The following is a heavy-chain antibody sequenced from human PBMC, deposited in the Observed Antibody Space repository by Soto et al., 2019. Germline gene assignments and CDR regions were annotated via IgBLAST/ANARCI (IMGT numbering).Heavy chain of an antibody. CDR1: GFSLSTSKVG. V-gene: IGHV2-5*02. J-gene: IGHJ5*01. D-gene: IGHD3-10*01. Sequence: QITLKESGPTLVKPTQTLTLTCTFSGFSLSTSKVGVGWIRQPPGKALEWLTLIYWEDNNHSSPSLKSRPTIAKDTTKSLVVLTMTSMDPLHTATCYRAHLTVIRGLTHQYFCDSRGHGAIVTVSS. CDR3: AHLTVIRGLTHQYFCDS. CDR2: IYWEDNN.